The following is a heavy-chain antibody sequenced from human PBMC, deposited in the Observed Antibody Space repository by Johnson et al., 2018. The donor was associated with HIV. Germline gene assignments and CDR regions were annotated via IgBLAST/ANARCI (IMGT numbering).Heavy chain of an antibody. V-gene: IGHV3-20*04. Sequence: VQLVESGGGVVRPGGSLRVSCAASGFTFDDYGMSWVRQAPGKGMEWVSGINWNGGHTGYADSVKRRFIISRDNDKNSLNLPMNSLRAEDTAVYYCARDWAAVGRVGGMDAFDIWGQGTMVTVSS. J-gene: IGHJ3*02. CDR2: INWNGGHT. CDR1: GFTFDDYG. D-gene: IGHD6-13*01. CDR3: ARDWAAVGRVGGMDAFDI.